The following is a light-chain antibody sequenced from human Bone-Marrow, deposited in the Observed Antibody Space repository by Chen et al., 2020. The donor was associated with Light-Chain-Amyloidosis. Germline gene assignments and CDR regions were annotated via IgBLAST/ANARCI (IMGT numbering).Light chain of an antibody. V-gene: IGKV3-11*01. CDR2: DAS. CDR3: QQLSKWRPA. Sequence: EIVLTQSPATLSVSPGDRATLSCRARQSVIKYLAWYHQKPGQAPRLIIYDASNRDTDIPARFSGSGSGTDFTQTISRRRPEELTVYYGQQLSKWRPAVAQGTNVEIK. CDR1: QSVIKY. J-gene: IGKJ1*01.